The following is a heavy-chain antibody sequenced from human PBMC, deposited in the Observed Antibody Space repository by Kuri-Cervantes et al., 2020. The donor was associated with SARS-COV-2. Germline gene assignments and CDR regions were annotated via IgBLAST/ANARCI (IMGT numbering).Heavy chain of an antibody. D-gene: IGHD3-3*01. CDR1: GFTFSSYG. Sequence: GESLKISCAASGFTFSSYGMHWVRQAPGKGLEWVAVISYDGSNKYYADSVKGRFTISRDNSKNTLYLQMNSLRAEDTAVYYCARDQQYYDFWSGLTNYYYYGMDVWGQGTTVTVSS. CDR3: ARDQQYYDFWSGLTNYYYYGMDV. J-gene: IGHJ6*02. V-gene: IGHV3-30*03. CDR2: ISYDGSNK.